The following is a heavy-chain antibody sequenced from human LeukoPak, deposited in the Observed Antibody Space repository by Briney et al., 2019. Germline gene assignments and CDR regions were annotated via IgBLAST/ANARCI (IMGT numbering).Heavy chain of an antibody. D-gene: IGHD1-26*01. J-gene: IGHJ4*02. CDR1: GASLSSSSNY. V-gene: IGHV4-39*01. CDR3: ARNTGSYIDY. CDR2: IYYSGST. Sequence: SETLSLTCSVSGASLSSSSNYWGWIRQPPGKGLEWIESIYYSGSTSYNPSFKSRVTISAGTSNRQFSLELSSVTAADTAVYYCARNTGSYIDYWGQGTLVTVSS.